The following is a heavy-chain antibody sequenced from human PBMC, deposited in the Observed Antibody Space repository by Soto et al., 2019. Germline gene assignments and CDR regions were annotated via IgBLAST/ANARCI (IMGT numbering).Heavy chain of an antibody. Sequence: QVQLVQSGAEVKKPGASVKVSCRASGYTFTDSFLTWVRQAPGQGLEWMGWINHNSSGTNYPQIFQGRVTMTRDTSIYTAYMELSRLRSYDTAVYYCAKAGGDSRAYRYFDYWGQGTLVTVSS. D-gene: IGHD3-22*01. CDR2: INHNSSGT. V-gene: IGHV1-2*02. J-gene: IGHJ4*02. CDR1: GYTFTDSF. CDR3: AKAGGDSRAYRYFDY.